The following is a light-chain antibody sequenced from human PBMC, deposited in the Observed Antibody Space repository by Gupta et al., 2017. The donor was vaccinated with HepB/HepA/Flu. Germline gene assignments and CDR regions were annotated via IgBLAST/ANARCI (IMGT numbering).Light chain of an antibody. CDR1: SLRSYY. V-gene: IGLV3-19*01. CDR3: NSRDSSGNHVV. J-gene: IGLJ2*01. CDR2: GKN. Sequence: SSELTQDPAVSVAFGQTVRITCQGDSLRSYYESWYQQKPGQAPVLVIYGKNNRPSGIPDRFSGSSSGNTASLTITGAQAEDEADYYCNSRDSSGNHVVFGGGTKLTVL.